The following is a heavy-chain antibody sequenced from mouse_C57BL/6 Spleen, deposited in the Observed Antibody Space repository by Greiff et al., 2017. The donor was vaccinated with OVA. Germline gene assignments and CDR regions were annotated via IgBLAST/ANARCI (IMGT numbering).Heavy chain of an antibody. V-gene: IGHV1-43*01. Sequence: EVQLQQSGPELVKPGASVKISCKASGYSFTGYYMHWVKQSSEKSLEWIGEINPSTGGTSYNQKFKGKATLTVDKSSSTAYMQLKSLTSEDSAVYYCARSGYGNYPYWYFDVWGTGTTVTVSS. CDR1: GYSFTGYY. CDR2: INPSTGGT. J-gene: IGHJ1*03. CDR3: ARSGYGNYPYWYFDV. D-gene: IGHD2-1*01.